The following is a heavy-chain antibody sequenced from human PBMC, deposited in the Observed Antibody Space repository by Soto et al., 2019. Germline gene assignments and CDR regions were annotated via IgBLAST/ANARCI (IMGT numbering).Heavy chain of an antibody. V-gene: IGHV4-34*01. CDR1: GGSFSGYY. Sequence: SETLSLTGAVYGGSFSGYYWSWIRQPQGKGLEWIGEINHSGSTNYNPSLKSRVTISVDKSKTQFSVKLSSVNAADTAVYYCARAFRCWNDYLGQGTLLTVSS. D-gene: IGHD1-1*01. CDR3: ARAFRCWNDY. CDR2: INHSGST. J-gene: IGHJ4*02.